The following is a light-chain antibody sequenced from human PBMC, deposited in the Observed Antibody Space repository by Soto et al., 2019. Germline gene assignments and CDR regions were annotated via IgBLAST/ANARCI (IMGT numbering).Light chain of an antibody. CDR2: RNN. CDR1: SSNIGSNS. J-gene: IGLJ1*01. V-gene: IGLV1-47*01. Sequence: QSVLTQAPSVSGTPGQRVTISCSGSSSNIGSNSVYWYQHLTGTAPKLLIYRNNQRPSGVPDRISGSKSDTSASLAISGLRSEDEADYYCATWDDSLSGFVFGTGTKV. CDR3: ATWDDSLSGFV.